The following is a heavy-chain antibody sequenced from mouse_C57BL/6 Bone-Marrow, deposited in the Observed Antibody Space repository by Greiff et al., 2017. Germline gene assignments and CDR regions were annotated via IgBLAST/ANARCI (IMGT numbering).Heavy chain of an antibody. D-gene: IGHD6-1*01. V-gene: IGHV14-4*01. Sequence: EVQLQQSGAELVRPGASVKLSCTASGFNIKDNYMHWVKQRPEQGLEWIGWIDPENGDTEYASKFQGKATITADPSSNTAYLQLSSLTSEDTAVYYWTVDLWAHKYYFDYWGQGTTLTVSS. CDR2: IDPENGDT. CDR1: GFNIKDNY. J-gene: IGHJ2*01. CDR3: TVDLWAHKYYFDY.